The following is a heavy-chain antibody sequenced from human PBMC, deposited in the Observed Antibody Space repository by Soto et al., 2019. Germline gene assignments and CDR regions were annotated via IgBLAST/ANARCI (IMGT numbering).Heavy chain of an antibody. J-gene: IGHJ6*02. Sequence: PGGSLRLSCAASGFTFGSYDMHWVRQATGKGLEWVSAIGTAGDTYYPGSVKGRFTISRENAKNSLYLQMNSLRAGDTAVYYCARVIPPYGMDVWGQGTTVTVSS. V-gene: IGHV3-13*01. CDR2: IGTAGDT. CDR3: ARVIPPYGMDV. CDR1: GFTFGSYD.